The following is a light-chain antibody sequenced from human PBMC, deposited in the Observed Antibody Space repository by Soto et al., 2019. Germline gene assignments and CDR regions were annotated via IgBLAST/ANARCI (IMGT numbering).Light chain of an antibody. V-gene: IGKV3-15*01. CDR2: GAS. Sequence: EIVMTQSPATLSVSPGERATLSCRASQSVRSNLAWYHQKPGQAPRLLIYGASTRATGIPARFSGSGSVTEFTLTISSLQSEDFAVYYCQQYNNWPPVTFGQGTKVDIK. CDR1: QSVRSN. J-gene: IGKJ1*01. CDR3: QQYNNWPPVT.